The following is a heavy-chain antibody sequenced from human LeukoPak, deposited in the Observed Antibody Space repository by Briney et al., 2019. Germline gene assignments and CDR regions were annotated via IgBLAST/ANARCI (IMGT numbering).Heavy chain of an antibody. J-gene: IGHJ4*02. Sequence: PSETLSLTCTVSGGSISSYYWSWIRQPPGKGLEWIGYIYYSGSTNYNPSLKSRVTISVDTSKNQFSLKLSSVTAADTAVYYCARGGRIAVGYFDYWGQGTLVTVSS. D-gene: IGHD6-19*01. V-gene: IGHV4-59*01. CDR2: IYYSGST. CDR1: GGSISSYY. CDR3: ARGGRIAVGYFDY.